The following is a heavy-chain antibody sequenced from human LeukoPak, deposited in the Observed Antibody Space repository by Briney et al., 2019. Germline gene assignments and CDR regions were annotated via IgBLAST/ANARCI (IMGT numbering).Heavy chain of an antibody. CDR3: VRDRWLDT. J-gene: IGHJ5*01. CDR2: VHYSGDT. CDR1: GASISSYY. Sequence: SETLSLTCTVSGASISSYYWSWIRQPPGKGLEWIGYVHYSGDTNSNPSLRSRVTMSVDMSRNQFSLKLSSVTAADTAVYYCVRDRWLDTWGHRTLVTVSS. D-gene: IGHD5-12*01. V-gene: IGHV4-59*01.